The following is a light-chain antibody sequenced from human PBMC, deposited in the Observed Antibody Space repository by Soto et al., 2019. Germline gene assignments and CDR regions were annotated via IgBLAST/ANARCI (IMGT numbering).Light chain of an antibody. CDR2: DAS. V-gene: IGKV3-15*01. Sequence: EIVLTQSPGTLSLSPGERATLSCRASQSVTSTSLAWYQQKPGQAPRLLIYDASTRATGIPARFSGSGSGTEFTLTISSPQSEDFAIYYCQQYNNWPPWTFGQGTKVDI. J-gene: IGKJ1*01. CDR1: QSVTST. CDR3: QQYNNWPPWT.